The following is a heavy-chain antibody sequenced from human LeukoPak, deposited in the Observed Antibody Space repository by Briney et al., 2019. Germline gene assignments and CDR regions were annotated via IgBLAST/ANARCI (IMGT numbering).Heavy chain of an antibody. V-gene: IGHV4-4*07. J-gene: IGHJ4*02. Sequence: PSETLSLTCTVSGGSISNFYWSWIRQPAGKTLQWIGRIYSSGSTNYNPSLKSRVTMSLATSKNQFSLTLSSVTAADTAVYFCARETTGAGTARPFDYWGQGTLVTVSS. CDR3: ARETTGAGTARPFDY. CDR2: IYSSGST. CDR1: GGSISNFY. D-gene: IGHD6-13*01.